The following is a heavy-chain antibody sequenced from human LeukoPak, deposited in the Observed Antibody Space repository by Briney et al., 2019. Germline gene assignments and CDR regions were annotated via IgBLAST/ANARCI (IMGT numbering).Heavy chain of an antibody. J-gene: IGHJ4*02. Sequence: PGGSLRLSCVASGFTFEDYAMHWVRQVPGGGLEWVSGISWNRGFIGYADSVKGRFTISRDNAKNSLYLQINSLRAEDTAVYYCARNSLYCAGNCYEVFDSWGQGIQVTVSS. CDR1: GFTFEDYA. V-gene: IGHV3-9*01. CDR3: ARNSLYCAGNCYEVFDS. CDR2: ISWNRGFI. D-gene: IGHD2-21*01.